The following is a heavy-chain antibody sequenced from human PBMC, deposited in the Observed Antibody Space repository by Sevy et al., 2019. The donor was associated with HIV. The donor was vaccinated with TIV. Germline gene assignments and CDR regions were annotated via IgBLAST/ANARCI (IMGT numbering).Heavy chain of an antibody. CDR1: GYTFAGYY. V-gene: IGHV1-2*02. J-gene: IGHJ5*02. Sequence: ASVKVSCKASGYTFAGYYMHWVRQAPGQGLEWMGWINPNSGVTKYAQKFQGTVTMTRNTSISTAYMELSRLRSDDTAVYFCVSESTYSSSWSRVWFDPWGQGTLVTVSS. CDR2: INPNSGVT. D-gene: IGHD6-13*01. CDR3: VSESTYSSSWSRVWFDP.